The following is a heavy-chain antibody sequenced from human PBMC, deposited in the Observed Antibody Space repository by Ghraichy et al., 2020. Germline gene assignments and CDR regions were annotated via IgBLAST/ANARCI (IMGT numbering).Heavy chain of an antibody. CDR3: ARRYYDILTGEYYFDY. CDR2: IYYSGST. J-gene: IGHJ4*02. D-gene: IGHD3-9*01. V-gene: IGHV4-39*01. Sequence: SQTLSLTCTVSGGSISSSSYYWGWIRQPPGKGLEWIGSIYYSGSTYYNPSLKSRVTISVDTSKNQFSLKLSSVTAADTAVYYCARRYYDILTGEYYFDYWGQGTLVTVSS. CDR1: GGSISSSSYY.